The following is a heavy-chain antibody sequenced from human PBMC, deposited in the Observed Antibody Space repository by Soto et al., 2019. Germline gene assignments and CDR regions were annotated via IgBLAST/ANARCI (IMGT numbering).Heavy chain of an antibody. J-gene: IGHJ5*02. CDR1: GYTFTSYA. D-gene: IGHD6-6*01. V-gene: IGHV1-3*01. CDR3: ARRGGSSSRWFDP. CDR2: INPCNGNT. Sequence: GAAVTVSCKASGYTFTSYAMHWVRQAPGQRRAWVGWINPCNGNTKHPQKSQDRVTITRDTSASTAYMELSSLRSEDTAVYYCARRGGSSSRWFDPWGQGTLVTVSS.